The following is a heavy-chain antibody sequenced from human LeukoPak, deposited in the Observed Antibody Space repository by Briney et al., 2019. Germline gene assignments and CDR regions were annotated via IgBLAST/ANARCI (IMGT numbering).Heavy chain of an antibody. D-gene: IGHD2-2*01. CDR1: GYTFTSYD. V-gene: IGHV1-8*01. CDR3: ACYDCGDY. J-gene: IGHJ4*02. CDR2: MNPNSGAT. Sequence: ASVKVSCKASGYTFTSYDFNWLRQATGQGPEWMEWMNPNSGATGYAQKFQGRVTMTRSASINTAYMELSNLRSEDTAVYYCACYDCGDYWGQGTLVTVSS.